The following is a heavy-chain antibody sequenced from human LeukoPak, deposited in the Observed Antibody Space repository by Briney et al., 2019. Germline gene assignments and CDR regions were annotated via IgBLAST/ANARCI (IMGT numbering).Heavy chain of an antibody. V-gene: IGHV3-66*01. CDR3: ARDRSRYSSGWYGGGGFDP. CDR2: IYSGGST. Sequence: PGGSLRLYCAASGFTVSSNYMSWVRQAPGKGLEWVSVIYSGGSTYYADSVKGRFTISRDNSKNTLYLQMNSLRAEDTAVYYCARDRSRYSSGWYGGGGFDPWGQGTLVTVSS. D-gene: IGHD6-19*01. J-gene: IGHJ5*02. CDR1: GFTVSSNY.